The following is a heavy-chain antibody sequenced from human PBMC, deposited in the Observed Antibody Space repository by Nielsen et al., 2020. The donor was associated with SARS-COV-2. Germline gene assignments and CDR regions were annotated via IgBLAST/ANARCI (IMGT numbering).Heavy chain of an antibody. CDR3: ARGDMAREGDADY. D-gene: IGHD5-24*01. CDR2: IIPILGVP. J-gene: IGHJ4*02. V-gene: IGHV1-69*10. Sequence: SVKVSCTASGGTSNTYAITWVRQAPGQGLEWMGRIIPILGVPRYAQKFQGRVTISADKSTSTAYMELSSLTSEDTAVYYCARGDMAREGDADYWGQGTLVTVSS. CDR1: GGTSNTYA.